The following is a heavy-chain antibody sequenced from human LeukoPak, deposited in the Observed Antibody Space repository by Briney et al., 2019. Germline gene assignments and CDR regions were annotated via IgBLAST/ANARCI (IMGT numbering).Heavy chain of an antibody. D-gene: IGHD5-24*01. Sequence: SETLSLTCTVSGGSISSYYWSWIRQPAGKGLEWIGRIYSSGRTDRTEYNSSLKSRVTLSIDTSKNQFYLKLSSVTAADTALYYCARETQGWWLDSWGQGTLVTVSS. CDR3: ARETQGWWLDS. CDR2: IYSSGRT. CDR1: GGSISSYY. V-gene: IGHV4-4*07. J-gene: IGHJ5*01.